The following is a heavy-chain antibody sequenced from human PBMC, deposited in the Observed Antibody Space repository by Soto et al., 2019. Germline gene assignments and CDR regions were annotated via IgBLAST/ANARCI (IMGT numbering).Heavy chain of an antibody. D-gene: IGHD6-19*01. CDR2: LVTNTDT. J-gene: IGHJ2*01. V-gene: IGHV3-13*01. Sequence: EVQLVESGGGLVQPGGSLRLSCAASGFTFSSYDMHWVREVTGKGLEWVSGLVTNTDTYYAGSVKGRFTISRENAKNSLYLKMNILGAGDTAVYYCAREISVPGPWYFDLWGRGTLVTVSS. CDR3: AREISVPGPWYFDL. CDR1: GFTFSSYD.